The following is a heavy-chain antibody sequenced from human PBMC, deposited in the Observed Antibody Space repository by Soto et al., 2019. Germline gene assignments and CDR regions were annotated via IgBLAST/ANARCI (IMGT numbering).Heavy chain of an antibody. D-gene: IGHD3-10*01. CDR1: GGSFSGYY. J-gene: IGHJ4*02. CDR2: INHSGST. CDR3: ARENYYGSGSPLF. V-gene: IGHV4-34*01. Sequence: SETLSLTCAVYGGSFSGYYWSWIRQPPGKGLEWIGEINHSGSTNYNPSLKSRVTISVDTSKNQFSLKLSTVTAADTAVYYCARENYYGSGSPLFWGQGTLVTVSS.